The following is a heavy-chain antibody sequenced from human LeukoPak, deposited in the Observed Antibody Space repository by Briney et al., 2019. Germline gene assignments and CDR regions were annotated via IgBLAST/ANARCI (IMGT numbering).Heavy chain of an antibody. J-gene: IGHJ4*02. V-gene: IGHV3-53*01. D-gene: IGHD1-1*01. Sequence: PGGSLRLSCAASGFTVSSNHMSWVRQAPGKGLEWVSVIYSGGSTDYADFVKGRFTISRDNLKNTLYLQMNSLRAEDTAVYYCARGPAGYNWGQGTLVTFSS. CDR2: IYSGGST. CDR1: GFTVSSNH. CDR3: ARGPAGYN.